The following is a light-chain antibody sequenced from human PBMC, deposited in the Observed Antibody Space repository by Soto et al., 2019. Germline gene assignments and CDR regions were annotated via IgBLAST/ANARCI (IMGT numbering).Light chain of an antibody. CDR2: RDN. J-gene: IGLJ2*01. CDR1: TSNIGGND. CDR3: AAWDDSLSGPVV. Sequence: QSVLTQPPSASGTPGQRVTISCSGSTSNIGGNDVYWYHQFPGTAPKLLIYRDNLRPSGVPDRFSGSKSGTSASLAISGLRSEDEADYYCAAWDDSLSGPVVFGGGTQLTFL. V-gene: IGLV1-47*01.